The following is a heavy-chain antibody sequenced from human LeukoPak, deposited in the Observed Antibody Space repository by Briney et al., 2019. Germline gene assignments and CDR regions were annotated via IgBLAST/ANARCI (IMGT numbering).Heavy chain of an antibody. J-gene: IGHJ4*02. CDR3: TTRTKYNWNYDPYFDY. V-gene: IGHV3-15*01. CDR1: GLTFSNAW. CDR2: IKSKTDGGTT. D-gene: IGHD1-7*01. Sequence: GGSLRLSCAASGLTFSNAWMSWVRQAPGKGLEWVGRIKSKTDGGTTDYAAPVKGRFTISRDDSKNTLYLQMNSLKTEDTAVYYCTTRTKYNWNYDPYFDYWGQGTLVTVSS.